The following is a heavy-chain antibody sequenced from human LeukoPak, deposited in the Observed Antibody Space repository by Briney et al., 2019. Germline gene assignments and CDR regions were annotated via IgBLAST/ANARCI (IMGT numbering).Heavy chain of an antibody. CDR1: GGSLSGFY. Sequence: SETLSLTCTVSGGSLSGFYWSWVRQPPGKGLEWIGEMYLSGTTHSNPSVKSRVTISIDKSKNQFFLNLSSVTAADTAVYYCAGLVGRYSSGLYYYYFDYWGQGTLVTVSS. V-gene: IGHV4-34*01. CDR3: AGLVGRYSSGLYYYYFDY. D-gene: IGHD3-22*01. J-gene: IGHJ4*02. CDR2: MYLSGTT.